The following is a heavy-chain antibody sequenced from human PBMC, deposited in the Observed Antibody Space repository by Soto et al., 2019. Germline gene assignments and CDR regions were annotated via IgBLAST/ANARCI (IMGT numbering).Heavy chain of an antibody. Sequence: ASVKVSCKASGYTFTSYGISWVRQAPGQGLEWMGWISAYNGNTNYAQKLQGRVTMTTDTSTSTAYMELRSLRSDDTAVYYCARVLCDSGSYCSAFDIWGKGTMVTVSS. CDR2: ISAYNGNT. V-gene: IGHV1-18*01. D-gene: IGHD1-26*01. CDR3: ARVLCDSGSYCSAFDI. CDR1: GYTFTSYG. J-gene: IGHJ3*02.